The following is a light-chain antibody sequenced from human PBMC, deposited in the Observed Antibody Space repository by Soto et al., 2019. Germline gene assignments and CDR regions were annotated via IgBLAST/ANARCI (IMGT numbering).Light chain of an antibody. J-gene: IGKJ1*01. CDR3: QQYGGSPPST. Sequence: EIVLTQSPGTLSLSPGERGTLSCRASQSLTSNFLAWYQQRPGQAPRLLIYGASTRPTDIPDRFSGNGSGTDFTLTINVLDPDDLAVYYCQQYGGSPPSTFGQGTKVEV. V-gene: IGKV3-20*01. CDR1: QSLTSNF. CDR2: GAS.